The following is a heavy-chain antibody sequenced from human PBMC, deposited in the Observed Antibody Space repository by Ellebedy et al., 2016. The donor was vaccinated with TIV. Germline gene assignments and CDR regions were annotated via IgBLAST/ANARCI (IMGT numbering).Heavy chain of an antibody. D-gene: IGHD2-15*01. J-gene: IGHJ2*01. CDR3: ARQASVAATQALYWYFDL. Sequence: GESLKISCKGSGYSFTSYWISWVRQMPGKGLEWMGRIDPSDSYTDYSPSFQGHVTISADKSISTAYLQWSSLKASDTAMYYCARQASVAATQALYWYFDLWGRGTLVTVSS. V-gene: IGHV5-10-1*01. CDR1: GYSFTSYW. CDR2: IDPSDSYT.